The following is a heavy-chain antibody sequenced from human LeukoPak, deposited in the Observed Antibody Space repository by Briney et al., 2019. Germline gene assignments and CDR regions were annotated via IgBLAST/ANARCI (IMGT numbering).Heavy chain of an antibody. D-gene: IGHD3-3*01. J-gene: IGHJ4*02. V-gene: IGHV3-23*01. CDR2: ISGRGGHT. Sequence: GGSLRLSCAASGFTFSSYAMSWVRQAPGKGLEWVSDISGRGGHTYYADSVKGSFTISRDISKNTLYLQMNSLRAEDTAVYYCAKDSRHCDVWSGRVREAPPEYFDSWGQRTLVTVSS. CDR3: AKDSRHCDVWSGRVREAPPEYFDS. CDR1: GFTFSSYA.